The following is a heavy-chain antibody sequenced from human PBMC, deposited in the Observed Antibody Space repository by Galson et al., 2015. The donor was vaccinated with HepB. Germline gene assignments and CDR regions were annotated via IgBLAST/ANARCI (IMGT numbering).Heavy chain of an antibody. Sequence: SVKVSCKASGYTFTSYGFSWVRQAPGQGLEWMGWISAYSGKTNYAESLQGRVTMTTDTSTSTAYMELRSLRSDDTAVYYCARIGNSVWYSSDYWGQGTLVTVSS. CDR1: GYTFTSYG. J-gene: IGHJ4*02. V-gene: IGHV1-18*04. CDR2: ISAYSGKT. D-gene: IGHD6-13*01. CDR3: ARIGNSVWYSSDY.